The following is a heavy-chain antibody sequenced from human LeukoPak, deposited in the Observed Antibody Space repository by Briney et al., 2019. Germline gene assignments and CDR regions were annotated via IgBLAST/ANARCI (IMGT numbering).Heavy chain of an antibody. V-gene: IGHV3-30*03. Sequence: GTSLRLSCAVSGFTIANHGMHWVRQAPGKGLEWVAMISHDGAAVYYGDSVKGRFTISRDNSKNTLYLQMNSLRAEDTAVYYCARDPPMVRGVILDYWGQGTLVTVSS. CDR2: ISHDGAAV. CDR1: GFTIANHG. J-gene: IGHJ4*02. CDR3: ARDPPMVRGVILDY. D-gene: IGHD3-10*01.